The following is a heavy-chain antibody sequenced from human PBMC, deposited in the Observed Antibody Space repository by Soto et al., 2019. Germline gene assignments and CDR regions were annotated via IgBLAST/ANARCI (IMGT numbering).Heavy chain of an antibody. J-gene: IGHJ3*01. Sequence: EVQLLESGGGLVQPGGSLRLSCAASGFTFSSYAMSWVRQAPGKGLEWVSAISGSGGSTYYADSVKGRFTISRDNSKNTLYLPMHSLGAEDTAVYYCAKDLRRYFDWPPISPAFDLWGQGTMVTVSS. CDR3: AKDLRRYFDWPPISPAFDL. V-gene: IGHV3-23*01. CDR1: GFTFSSYA. CDR2: ISGSGGST. D-gene: IGHD3-9*01.